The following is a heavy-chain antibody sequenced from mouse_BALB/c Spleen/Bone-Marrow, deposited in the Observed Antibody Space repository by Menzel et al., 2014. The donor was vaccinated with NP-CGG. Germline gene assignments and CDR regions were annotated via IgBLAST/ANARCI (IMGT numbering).Heavy chain of an antibody. Sequence: EVKVVESGGGLVQPGGSRKLSCAASGFTFSSFGMHWVRQAPERGLEWVAYISSGSSTIFYADTVKGRFTISRDNPKNTLFLQMTSLRSEDTAMYYCARGGNWEDFDYWGQGTTLTVSS. J-gene: IGHJ2*01. V-gene: IGHV5-17*02. CDR1: GFTFSSFG. D-gene: IGHD4-1*01. CDR3: ARGGNWEDFDY. CDR2: ISSGSSTI.